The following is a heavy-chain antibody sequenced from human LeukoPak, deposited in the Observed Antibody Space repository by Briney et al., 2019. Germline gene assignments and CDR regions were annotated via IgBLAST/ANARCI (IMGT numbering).Heavy chain of an antibody. CDR3: AKRPPTVVVVPADGDAFDI. Sequence: GGSLRLSCAASGFTFGSCAMRWVRQPPGKGREWVSSISVSGGSTYYADSVKGRFTISRDNSKNTLYLQMNSLRAEDTAVYYCAKRPPTVVVVPADGDAFDIWGQGTMVTVSS. CDR1: GFTFGSCA. D-gene: IGHD2-2*01. J-gene: IGHJ3*02. V-gene: IGHV3-23*01. CDR2: ISVSGGST.